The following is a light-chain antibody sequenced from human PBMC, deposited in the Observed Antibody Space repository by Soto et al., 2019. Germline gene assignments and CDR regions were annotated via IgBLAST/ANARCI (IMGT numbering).Light chain of an antibody. CDR1: QSVSSN. Sequence: EIVMTQSPATLSVSPGERATLSCRASQSVSSNLAWYQQKPGQAPRLLIYGASTRASGIPARFSGSGSGTEVTQTISSLQSEDFAVYYWQQYNNWPPWTFGQGTKVDIK. CDR3: QQYNNWPPWT. V-gene: IGKV3-15*01. J-gene: IGKJ1*01. CDR2: GAS.